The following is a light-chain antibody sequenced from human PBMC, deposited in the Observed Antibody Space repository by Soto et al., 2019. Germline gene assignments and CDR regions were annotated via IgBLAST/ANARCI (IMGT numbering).Light chain of an antibody. CDR1: SSDVGGYNY. V-gene: IGLV2-11*01. CDR3: CSYAGSYIWV. CDR2: DVS. J-gene: IGLJ3*02. Sequence: TQPRSVSGSPGQSVTISCTGTSSDVGGYNYVSWYQQHPGKAPKLMIYDVSKRPSGVPDRFSGSKSGNTASLTISGLQAEDEADYYCCSYAGSYIWVFGGGTKLTVL.